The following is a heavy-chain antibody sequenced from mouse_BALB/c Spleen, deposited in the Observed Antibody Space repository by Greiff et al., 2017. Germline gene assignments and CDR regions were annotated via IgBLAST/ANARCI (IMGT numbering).Heavy chain of an antibody. D-gene: IGHD2-3*01. J-gene: IGHJ2*01. V-gene: IGHV1S56*01. CDR1: GYTFTSYY. CDR3: ARDDGNYDY. CDR2: IYPGNVNT. Sequence: QVQLKQSGPELVKPGASVRISCKASGYTFTSYYIHWVKQRPGQGLEWIGWIYPGNVNTKYNEKFKGKATLTADKSSSTAYMQLSSLTSEDSAVYFCARDDGNYDYWGQGTTLTVSS.